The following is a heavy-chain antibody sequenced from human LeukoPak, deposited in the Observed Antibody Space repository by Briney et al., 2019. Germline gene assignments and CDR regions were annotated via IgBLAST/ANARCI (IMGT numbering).Heavy chain of an antibody. Sequence: GGSLRLSCAASGFTFDDYAMHWVRQAPGKGLEWVSLISGDGGSTYYADSVKGRFTISRDNSKNSLYLQMNSLRTEDTALYYCAKDPDYYDSSGYYGAPDHWSQGTLVTVSS. CDR2: ISGDGGST. CDR1: GFTFDDYA. CDR3: AKDPDYYDSSGYYGAPDH. D-gene: IGHD3-22*01. V-gene: IGHV3-43*02. J-gene: IGHJ4*02.